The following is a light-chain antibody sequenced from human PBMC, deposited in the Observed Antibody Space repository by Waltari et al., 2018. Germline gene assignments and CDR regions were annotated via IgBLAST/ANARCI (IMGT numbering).Light chain of an antibody. V-gene: IGKV3-20*01. CDR1: QSVSSSY. Sequence: EIVLTQSPGTLSLSPGERATPSCRASQSVSSSYLAWYQQKPGQAPRLLIYGASSRATGIPDRFSGSGSGTDFTLTISRLEPEDFAFYYCQQYGNSPVTFGQGTKVEIK. J-gene: IGKJ1*01. CDR3: QQYGNSPVT. CDR2: GAS.